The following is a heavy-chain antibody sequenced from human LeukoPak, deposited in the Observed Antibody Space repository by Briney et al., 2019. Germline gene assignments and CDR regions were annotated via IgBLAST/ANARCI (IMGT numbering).Heavy chain of an antibody. CDR2: VNESGGT. Sequence: SETLSLTCAVYVGSFSGYHWNWIRQPPGKGPEWIGEVNESGGTNINPSLRSRVILSVDTSMNQFSLKLISVTAADTGVYYCARGQGATVPKVGKNWFGPWGRGTRVIVSP. CDR1: VGSFSGYH. CDR3: ARGQGATVPKVGKNWFGP. D-gene: IGHD1-26*01. V-gene: IGHV4-34*01. J-gene: IGHJ5*02.